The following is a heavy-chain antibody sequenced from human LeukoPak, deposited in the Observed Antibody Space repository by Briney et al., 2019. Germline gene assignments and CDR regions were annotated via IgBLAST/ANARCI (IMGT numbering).Heavy chain of an antibody. V-gene: IGHV3-9*01. J-gene: IGHJ5*02. CDR3: AKSNPDYDFWSGYRLFDP. Sequence: GGSLRLSCAASGFTFGDYAMHWVRQAPGKGLEWVSGISWNSASIGYADSVKGRFTISRDNSKNTLYLQMNSLRAEDTAVYYCAKSNPDYDFWSGYRLFDPWGQGTLVTVSS. CDR1: GFTFGDYA. CDR2: ISWNSASI. D-gene: IGHD3-3*01.